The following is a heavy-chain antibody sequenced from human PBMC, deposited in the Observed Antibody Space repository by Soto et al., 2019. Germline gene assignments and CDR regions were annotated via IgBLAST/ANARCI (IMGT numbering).Heavy chain of an antibody. V-gene: IGHV1-18*01. CDR1: GYTFTSYG. CDR3: XXXGYGXYFPDAFDS. D-gene: IGHD5-18*01. Sequence: SVKVSCKASGYTFTSYGISWVRQAPGQGLEWMGWISAYNGNTNYAQKLQGRVTMTTDTSTSTAYMELRSLRSDDTAVYYCXXXGYGXYFPDAFDSWGQGTMVTVSS. J-gene: IGHJ3*02. CDR2: ISAYNGNT.